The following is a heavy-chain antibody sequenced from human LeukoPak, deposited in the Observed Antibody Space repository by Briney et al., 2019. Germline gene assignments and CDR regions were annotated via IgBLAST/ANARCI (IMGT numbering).Heavy chain of an antibody. CDR1: GGSFSGYY. V-gene: IGHV4-34*01. CDR2: INHSGST. D-gene: IGHD1-20*01. CDR3: ARQILSRITGTPHFDY. Sequence: SSETLSLTCAVYGGSFSGYYWSWIRQPPGKGLEWIGEINHSGSTNYNPSLKSRVTISVDTSKNQFSLKLSSVAAADTAVYYCARQILSRITGTPHFDYWGQGTLVTVSS. J-gene: IGHJ4*02.